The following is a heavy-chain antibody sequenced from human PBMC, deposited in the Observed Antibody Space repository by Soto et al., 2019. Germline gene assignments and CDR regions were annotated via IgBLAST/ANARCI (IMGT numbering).Heavy chain of an antibody. Sequence: HTLSRTCAIXGDSVSSNSAAWNWIRQSPSRGLEWLGRTYYRSKWYNDYAVSVKSRITTNPDTSKNQFSLQLNSVTPEDTAVYYCARVRIKYDSSGYYFNYFDYWGQGTLVTVSS. J-gene: IGHJ4*02. D-gene: IGHD3-22*01. CDR3: ARVRIKYDSSGYYFNYFDY. V-gene: IGHV6-1*01. CDR2: TYYRSKWYN. CDR1: GDSVSSNSAA.